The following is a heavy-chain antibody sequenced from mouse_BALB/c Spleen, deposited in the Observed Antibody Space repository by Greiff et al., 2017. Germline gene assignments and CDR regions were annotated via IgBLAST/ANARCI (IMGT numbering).Heavy chain of an antibody. CDR3: ARLLRLHYAMDY. V-gene: IGHV1S81*02. CDR2: INPSNGRT. CDR1: GYTFTSYW. Sequence: VQLQQPGAELVKPGASVKLSCKASGYTFTSYWMHWVKQRPGQGLEWIGEINPSNGRTNYNEKFKSKATLTVDKSSSTAYMQLSSLTSEDSAVYYCARLLRLHYAMDYWGQGTSVTVSS. D-gene: IGHD1-2*01. J-gene: IGHJ4*01.